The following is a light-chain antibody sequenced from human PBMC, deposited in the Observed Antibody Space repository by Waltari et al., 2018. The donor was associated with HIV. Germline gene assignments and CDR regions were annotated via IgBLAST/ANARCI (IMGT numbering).Light chain of an antibody. Sequence: SALPQPRAVSGSPGRPVTIPCPGASSAVGGYNYVSWYQQHPGKAPKLMIYDVSERPSGVPDRFSGSKSGNTASLTISGLQAEDEADYYCCSYAGSSYVFGTGTKVTVL. V-gene: IGLV2-11*01. J-gene: IGLJ1*01. CDR1: SSAVGGYNY. CDR3: CSYAGSSYV. CDR2: DVS.